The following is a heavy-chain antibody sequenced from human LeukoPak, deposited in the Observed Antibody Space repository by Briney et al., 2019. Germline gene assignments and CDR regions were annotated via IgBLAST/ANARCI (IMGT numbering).Heavy chain of an antibody. CDR2: IIPILGIA. J-gene: IGHJ3*02. CDR3: ARGRIQLWSPADAFDI. D-gene: IGHD5-18*01. Sequence: GASVKVSCKASGGTFSSYAISWVRQAPGQGLEWMGRIIPILGIANYAQKFQGRVTITADKSMSTAYMELSSLRSEDTAVYYCARGRIQLWSPADAFDIWGQGTMVTVSS. CDR1: GGTFSSYA. V-gene: IGHV1-69*04.